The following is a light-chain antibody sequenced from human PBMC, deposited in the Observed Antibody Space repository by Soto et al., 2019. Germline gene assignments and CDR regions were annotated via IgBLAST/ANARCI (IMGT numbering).Light chain of an antibody. Sequence: EIVLTQSPGTLSLSPGERATLSCRASQSVSNNYLAWYQQKPGQAPRLLIYGASSRATGIPDRFSGRGSGTDFTLTISGLEPADLGVYYCQQRHNWPITFGQGTRLEIK. J-gene: IGKJ5*01. CDR3: QQRHNWPIT. V-gene: IGKV3D-20*02. CDR2: GAS. CDR1: QSVSNNY.